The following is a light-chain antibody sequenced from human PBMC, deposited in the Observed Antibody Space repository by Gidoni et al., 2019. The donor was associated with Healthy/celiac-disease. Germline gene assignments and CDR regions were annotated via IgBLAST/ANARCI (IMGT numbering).Light chain of an antibody. J-gene: IGKJ1*01. Sequence: DIQMTQSPSSLSASGGDRVTITCRASQSISSYLNWYQQKPGKAPKLLIYAASSLQSGVPSRFSGSGSVTDFTLTISSLQPEDFATYYCQQSYSTPPWTFGQGTKVEIK. CDR2: AAS. V-gene: IGKV1-39*01. CDR1: QSISSY. CDR3: QQSYSTPPWT.